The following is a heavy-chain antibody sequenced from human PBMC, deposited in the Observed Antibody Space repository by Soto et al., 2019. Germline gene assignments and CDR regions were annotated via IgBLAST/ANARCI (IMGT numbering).Heavy chain of an antibody. D-gene: IGHD6-19*01. CDR1: GYTFTSYA. CDR3: ARDLIEQWLDPHGTATPLVY. CDR2: INAGNGNT. J-gene: IGHJ4*02. V-gene: IGHV1-3*01. Sequence: GASVKVSCKASGYTFTSYAMHWVRQAPGQRLEWMGWINAGNGNTKYSQKFQGRVTITRDTSASTAYMELSSLRSEDTAVYYCARDLIEQWLDPHGTATPLVYWGQGTLVTVSS.